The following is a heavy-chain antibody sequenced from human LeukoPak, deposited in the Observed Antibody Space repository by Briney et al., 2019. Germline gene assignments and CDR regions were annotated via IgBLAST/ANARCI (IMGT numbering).Heavy chain of an antibody. J-gene: IGHJ5*02. CDR3: TRHQMLSWFDP. D-gene: IGHD3-16*02. V-gene: IGHV5-51*01. CDR2: IYPDDSDT. CDR1: AYTFTSYW. Sequence: GESLKIFCKGSAYTFTSYWIGWVRQMPGKGLEWLGFIYPDDSDTRYSPSFRGQVTMSVDTSINTAYLQWSSLKASDTTMYFCTRHQMLSWFDPWGQGTLVTVSS.